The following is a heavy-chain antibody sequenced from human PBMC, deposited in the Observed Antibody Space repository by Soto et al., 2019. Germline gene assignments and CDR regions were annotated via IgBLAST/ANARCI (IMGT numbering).Heavy chain of an antibody. Sequence: QIQVVQSEVEVKRPGASVRISCKASGHTLDNHAITWVRQAPGQGLEWMGWIGALLYNDATNYARKFQGRLTMARDTSPNTVYMDLGSLRSDDTAIYYCARGTKGAGGWYFDLWGRGTLVVVSS. CDR2: IGALLYNDAT. CDR3: ARGTKGAGGWYFDL. D-gene: IGHD2-8*01. CDR1: GHTLDNHA. V-gene: IGHV1-18*01. J-gene: IGHJ2*01.